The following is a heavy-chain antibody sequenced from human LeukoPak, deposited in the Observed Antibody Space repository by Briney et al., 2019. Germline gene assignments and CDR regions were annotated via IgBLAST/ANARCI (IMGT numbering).Heavy chain of an antibody. CDR2: MYYSGST. D-gene: IGHD3-22*01. V-gene: IGHV4-39*01. Sequence: PSETLSLTCTVSGGSIGSSSYYWGWIRQPPGKGLEWIGCMYYSGSTYYSPSLKSRVTISGDTSKSQFSLKLGSVTAADTAVYYCARYYYDSSGYYYLDYWGQGTLVTVSS. CDR1: GGSIGSSSYY. CDR3: ARYYYDSSGYYYLDY. J-gene: IGHJ4*02.